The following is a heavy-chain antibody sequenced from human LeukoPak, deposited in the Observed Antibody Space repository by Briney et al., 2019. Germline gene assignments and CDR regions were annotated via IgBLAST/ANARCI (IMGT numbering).Heavy chain of an antibody. Sequence: SETLSLTCSVSGGSIAVNHYYWGWIRQPPGKGLEWIGSGLYTGNTYSNPSLRSRVTISVDTSKNEFSLKMNSVSAADTAVYYCAREHRSSKYFDSWGQGALMIVSS. CDR2: GLYTGNT. V-gene: IGHV4-39*02. J-gene: IGHJ4*02. CDR1: GGSIAVNHYY. CDR3: AREHRSSKYFDS. D-gene: IGHD6-6*01.